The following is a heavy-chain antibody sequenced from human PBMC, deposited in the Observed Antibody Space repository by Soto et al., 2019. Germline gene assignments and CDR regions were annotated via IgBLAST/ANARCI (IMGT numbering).Heavy chain of an antibody. J-gene: IGHJ3*02. CDR2: INAGNGNT. CDR1: GYTFTSYA. CDR3: ARYGAIGYCSGGSCYSVDAFYI. D-gene: IGHD2-15*01. V-gene: IGHV1-3*01. Sequence: VQLVQSGAEVKKPGASVKVSCKASGYTFTSYAMHWVRQAPGQRLEWMGWINAGNGNTKYSQKFQGRVTITRDTSASKAYMELSSLRAEDTAVYYCARYGAIGYCSGGSCYSVDAFYIWGQGTMVTVSS.